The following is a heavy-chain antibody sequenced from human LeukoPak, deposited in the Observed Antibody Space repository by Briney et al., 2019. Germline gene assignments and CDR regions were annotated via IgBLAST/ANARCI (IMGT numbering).Heavy chain of an antibody. V-gene: IGHV4-30-4*07. CDR3: ARRAVNYDILTGYQSRGYFDY. CDR2: IYNSGSA. J-gene: IGHJ4*02. CDR1: DYSIRSGGYS. Sequence: TLSLICALSDYSIRSGGYSWNWIRQPPGKGLEWIGYIYNSGSANYNPSLKSRVTRSVDTSKNQFSLKLSSVTAADTAVYYCARRAVNYDILTGYQSRGYFDYWGQGTLVTVSS. D-gene: IGHD3-9*01.